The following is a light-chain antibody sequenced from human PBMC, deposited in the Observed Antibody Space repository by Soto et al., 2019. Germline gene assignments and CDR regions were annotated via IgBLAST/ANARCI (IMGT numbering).Light chain of an antibody. J-gene: IGLJ3*02. Sequence: QSALTQPPSASGSPGQSVTISCTGTSSDVGGYNYVSWYQQHPGKAPKLMIYEVSKRPSGVPDRFSGSKSGNTASLTVSGLQAEDEADYYCSSYAGSNNPSVFGGGTKLTV. V-gene: IGLV2-8*01. CDR1: SSDVGGYNY. CDR3: SSYAGSNNPSV. CDR2: EVS.